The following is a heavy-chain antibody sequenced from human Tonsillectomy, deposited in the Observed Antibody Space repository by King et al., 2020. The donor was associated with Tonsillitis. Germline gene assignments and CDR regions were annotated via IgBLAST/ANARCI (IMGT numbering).Heavy chain of an antibody. D-gene: IGHD2-2*01. Sequence: VQLQQWGAGLLKPSETLSLTCAVYGGSFSGYYWSWIRQPPGRGLEWIGEINHSGSTNYNPSLKSRVTVSVDTSKNQFSLKLSSVTAADTAVYYCARGWGIVVVPAAIYGMDVWGQGTTVTVSS. J-gene: IGHJ6*02. CDR1: GGSFSGYY. CDR2: INHSGST. V-gene: IGHV4-34*01. CDR3: ARGWGIVVVPAAIYGMDV.